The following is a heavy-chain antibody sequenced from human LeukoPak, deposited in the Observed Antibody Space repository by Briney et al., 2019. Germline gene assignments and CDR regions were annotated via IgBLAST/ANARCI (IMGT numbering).Heavy chain of an antibody. J-gene: IGHJ5*02. CDR3: ARGLVVPAAISWFDP. Sequence: TLSLTCTVSGGSISSGSYYWSWIRQPAGKGLEWIGRIYTSGSTNYNPSLKSRVTISVDTSKNQFSLKLSSVTAADTAVCYCARGLVVPAAISWFDPWGQGTLVTVSS. CDR1: GGSISSGSYY. CDR2: IYTSGST. V-gene: IGHV4-61*02. D-gene: IGHD2-2*02.